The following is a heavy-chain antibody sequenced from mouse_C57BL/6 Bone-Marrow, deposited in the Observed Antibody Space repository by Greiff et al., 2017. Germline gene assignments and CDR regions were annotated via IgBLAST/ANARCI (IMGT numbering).Heavy chain of an antibody. CDR3: ARLVSYYFGY. Sequence: DVKLQESGGGLVKPGGSLKLSCAASGFTFSDYGMHWVRQAPEKGLEWVAYISSGSSTIYYADTVKGRFTISRDNAKNTLFLQMTSLMSEDTAMYSCARLVSYYFGYWCQGTTLPVSA. V-gene: IGHV5-17*01. CDR1: GFTFSDYG. J-gene: IGHJ2*01. CDR2: ISSGSSTI.